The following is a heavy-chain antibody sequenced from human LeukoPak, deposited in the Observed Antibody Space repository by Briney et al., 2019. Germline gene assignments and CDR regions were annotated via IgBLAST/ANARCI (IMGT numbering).Heavy chain of an antibody. Sequence: PGGSLRLSCAASGFTFSSYGMHWVRQAPGKGLEWVAVISYDGSNKYYADSVKGRFTISRDNSKNTLYLQMNSLRAEDTAVYYCARDADPTITRGLTGFDYWGQGTLVTVSS. V-gene: IGHV3-30*03. CDR1: GFTFSSYG. J-gene: IGHJ4*02. CDR3: ARDADPTITRGLTGFDY. D-gene: IGHD5-12*01. CDR2: ISYDGSNK.